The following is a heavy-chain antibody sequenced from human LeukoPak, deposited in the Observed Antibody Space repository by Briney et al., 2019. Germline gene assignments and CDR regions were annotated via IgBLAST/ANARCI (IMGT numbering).Heavy chain of an antibody. CDR3: AKVYFGPDYYIVV. D-gene: IGHD3-10*01. CDR2: ISASGDST. CDR1: ELTFSNYA. V-gene: IGHV3-23*01. J-gene: IGHJ6*03. Sequence: GGSLRLSCVAFELTFSNYAMSWVRQAPGKGLEWVSAISASGDSTYYADSVKGRFTISRDNSKSTVYLQMNSFRAEDTAVYYCAKVYFGPDYYIVVWGKGTTVTVSS.